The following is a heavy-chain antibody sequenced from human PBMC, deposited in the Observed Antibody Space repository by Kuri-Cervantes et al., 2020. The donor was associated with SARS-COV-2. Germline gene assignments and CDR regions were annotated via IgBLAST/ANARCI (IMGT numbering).Heavy chain of an antibody. V-gene: IGHV3-23*01. J-gene: IGHJ6*02. CDR1: GFTFSSYA. CDR2: ISGSGGST. Sequence: GGSLRLSCAASGFTFSSYAMSWVRQAPGKGLEWVSAISGSGGSTYYADSVKGRFTISRDNSKNTLYLQMNSLRAEDTAVYYCARGYVNCSGGSCYSIHYYYGMDVWGQGTTVTVSS. CDR3: ARGYVNCSGGSCYSIHYYYGMDV. D-gene: IGHD2-15*01.